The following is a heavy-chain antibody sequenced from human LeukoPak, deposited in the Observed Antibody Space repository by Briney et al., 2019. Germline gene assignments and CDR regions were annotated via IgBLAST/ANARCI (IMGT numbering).Heavy chain of an antibody. Sequence: GRSLRLSCAASGFTFSSYGMHWVRQAPGKGLEWVAVIWYDGSNKYYADSEKGRFTISRDNSKNTLYLQMNSLRAEDTAVYYCARESLRDFWSGFDYWGQGTLVTVSS. J-gene: IGHJ4*02. V-gene: IGHV3-33*01. CDR1: GFTFSSYG. CDR3: ARESLRDFWSGFDY. CDR2: IWYDGSNK. D-gene: IGHD3-3*01.